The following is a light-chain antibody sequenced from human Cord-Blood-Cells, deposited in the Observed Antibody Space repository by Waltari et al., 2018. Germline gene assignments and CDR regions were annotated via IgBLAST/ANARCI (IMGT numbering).Light chain of an antibody. Sequence: DIVMTQSPDSLAVSLGERVTINCKSSQSVLYSSNNKNYLAWYQQKPGQPPKLLIYWASTRESGVPDRCSGSGCGTDFTLTISSLQAEDVAVYYCQQYYSTPYTFGQGTKLEIK. CDR3: QQYYSTPYT. CDR1: QSVLYSSNNKNY. CDR2: WAS. J-gene: IGKJ2*01. V-gene: IGKV4-1*01.